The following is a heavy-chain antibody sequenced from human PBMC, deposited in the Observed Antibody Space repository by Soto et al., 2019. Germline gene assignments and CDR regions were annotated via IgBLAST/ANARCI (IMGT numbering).Heavy chain of an antibody. CDR2: ISGSGGST. Sequence: GGSLRLSCAASGFTFSSYAMSWVRQAPGKGLEWVPAISGSGGSTYYADSVKGRFTISRDNSKNTLYLQMNSLRAEDTAVYYCAKDSGVYYYDSSGYWYFDLWGRGTLVTVSS. J-gene: IGHJ2*01. CDR3: AKDSGVYYYDSSGYWYFDL. V-gene: IGHV3-23*01. D-gene: IGHD3-22*01. CDR1: GFTFSSYA.